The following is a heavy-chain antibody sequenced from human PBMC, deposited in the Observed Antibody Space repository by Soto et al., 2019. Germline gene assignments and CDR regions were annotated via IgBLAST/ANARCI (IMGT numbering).Heavy chain of an antibody. D-gene: IGHD3-10*01. V-gene: IGHV3-9*01. Sequence: DVHLVESGGGLVQPGRSLRLSCGASGFSFDDYAMHWVRQAPGKGLEWVASIGWNSVNRDYADSVKGRFTISRDNAKNSLCLQMNSLRAEDTALYYCAKYVSGWSAGESPFPVDHWGQGTLVTVSS. CDR3: AKYVSGWSAGESPFPVDH. CDR1: GFSFDDYA. J-gene: IGHJ4*02. CDR2: IGWNSVNR.